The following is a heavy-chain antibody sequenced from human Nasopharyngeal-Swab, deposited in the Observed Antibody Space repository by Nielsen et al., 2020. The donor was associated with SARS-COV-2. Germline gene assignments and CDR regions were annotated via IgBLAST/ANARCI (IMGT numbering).Heavy chain of an antibody. Sequence: WIRQPPGKGLEWIGYIYYSGSTYYNPSLKGRVTISVDTSKNQFSLKLSSATAADTAVYYCARGGAARPGFDYWGQGTLVTVSS. J-gene: IGHJ4*02. V-gene: IGHV4-31*02. D-gene: IGHD6-6*01. CDR2: IYYSGST. CDR3: ARGGAARPGFDY.